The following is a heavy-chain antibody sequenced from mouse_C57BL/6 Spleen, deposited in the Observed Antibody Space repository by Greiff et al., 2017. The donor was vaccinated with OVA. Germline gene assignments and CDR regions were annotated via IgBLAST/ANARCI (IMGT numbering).Heavy chain of an antibody. CDR2: IYPGSGNT. CDR1: GYTFTGYY. V-gene: IGHV1-84*01. J-gene: IGHJ4*01. D-gene: IGHD1-1*01. Sequence: VQLQEPGPELVKPGASVKISCKASGYTFTGYYMNWVKQRPGQGLEWIGWIYPGSGNTKYNEKFKGKATLTVDKSSSTAYMQLSSLTSEVSAVYFCARDGSGMAMDYWGQGTSVTVSS. CDR3: ARDGSGMAMDY.